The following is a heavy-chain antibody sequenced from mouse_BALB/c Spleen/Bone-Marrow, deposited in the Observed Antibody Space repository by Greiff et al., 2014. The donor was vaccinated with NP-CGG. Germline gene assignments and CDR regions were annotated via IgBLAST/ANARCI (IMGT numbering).Heavy chain of an antibody. J-gene: IGHJ2*01. CDR2: FYPGSDSI. V-gene: IGHV1-62-2*01. Sequence: VQLQQSGAGLGKPGASVKLSCKASGYTFTEFIIHWVKQRSGQGLEWIGWFYPGSDSIKYNEKFKDKATLTADISSSTVYMELSRLTSEDSAVYFCARLRYSFDYWRQANTPPVPS. CDR3: ARLRYSFDY. CDR1: GYTFTEFI.